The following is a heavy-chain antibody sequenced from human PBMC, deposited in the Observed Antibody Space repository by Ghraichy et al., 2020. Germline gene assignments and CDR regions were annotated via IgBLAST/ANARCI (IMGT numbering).Heavy chain of an antibody. J-gene: IGHJ4*02. CDR3: ARAEGDDFWSGIFDY. CDR2: IKQDGSEK. CDR1: GFTFSSYW. V-gene: IGHV3-7*01. Sequence: GGSLRLSCAASGFTFSSYWMSWVRQAPGKGLEWVANIKQDGSEKYYVDSVKGRFTISRDNAKNSLYLQMNSLRAEDTAVYYCARAEGDDFWSGIFDYWGQGTLVTVSS. D-gene: IGHD3-3*01.